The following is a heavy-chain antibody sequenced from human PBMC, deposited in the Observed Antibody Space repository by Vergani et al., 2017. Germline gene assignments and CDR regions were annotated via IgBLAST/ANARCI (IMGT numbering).Heavy chain of an antibody. J-gene: IGHJ4*01. D-gene: IGHD6-13*01. Sequence: VQLLESGGGLVQPGGSLRLSCAASGGTFSSYAISWVRQAPGQGLEWMGGIIPIFGTANYAQKFQGRVTITADESTSTAYMELSSLRSEDTAVYYCAGGYSSSWGAFGCWGQGTLVTVSS. CDR3: AGGYSSSWGAFGC. V-gene: IGHV1-69*01. CDR1: GGTFSSYA. CDR2: IIPIFGTA.